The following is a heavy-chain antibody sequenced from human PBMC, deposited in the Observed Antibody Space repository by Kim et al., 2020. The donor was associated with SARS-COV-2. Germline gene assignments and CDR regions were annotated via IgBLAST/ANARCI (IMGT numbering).Heavy chain of an antibody. V-gene: IGHV4-34*01. J-gene: IGHJ6*02. D-gene: IGHD3-10*01. Sequence: SETLSLTCAVYGGSFSGYYWSWIRQPPGKGLEWIGEINHSGSTNYNPSLKSRVTISVDTSKNQLSLKLSSVTAADTAVYYCARSYYYGSGSYYRRGYYYYGMDVWGQGTTVTVSS. CDR1: GGSFSGYY. CDR2: INHSGST. CDR3: ARSYYYGSGSYYRRGYYYYGMDV.